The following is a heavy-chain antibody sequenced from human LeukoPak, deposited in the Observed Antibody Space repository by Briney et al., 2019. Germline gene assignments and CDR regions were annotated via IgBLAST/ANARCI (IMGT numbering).Heavy chain of an antibody. CDR1: GYTFTGYY. Sequence: GASVKVSCKASGYTFTGYYMHWVRQAPGQGLEWMGWINPNSGGTNYAQKFQGRVTMTRDTSISTAYMELSRLRSDDTAVYYCASGPARYSSSSYYYYYYMDVWGKGTTVTVSS. V-gene: IGHV1-2*02. CDR3: ASGPARYSSSSYYYYYYMDV. J-gene: IGHJ6*03. CDR2: INPNSGGT. D-gene: IGHD6-6*01.